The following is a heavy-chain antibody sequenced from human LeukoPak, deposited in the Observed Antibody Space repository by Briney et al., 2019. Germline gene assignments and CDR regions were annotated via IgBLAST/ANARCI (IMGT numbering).Heavy chain of an antibody. CDR1: GFTYSSYS. J-gene: IGHJ4*02. CDR3: ARGWEGYFDY. D-gene: IGHD1-26*01. V-gene: IGHV3-21*01. CDR2: ISSSSSYI. Sequence: PGGSLRLSCAASGFTYSSYSMNWVRQAPGKGLEWVSFISSSSSYIYYADSVKGRFTISRDNTKNSLFLQMNSLRVEDTAVYYCARGWEGYFDYWGQGTLVTVSS.